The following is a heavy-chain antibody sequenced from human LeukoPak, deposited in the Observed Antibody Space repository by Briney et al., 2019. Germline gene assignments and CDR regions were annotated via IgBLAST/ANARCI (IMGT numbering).Heavy chain of an antibody. CDR3: AREGIYCSSTSCYEDYFDY. CDR2: IYTSGST. J-gene: IGHJ4*02. V-gene: IGHV4-61*02. CDR1: GGSISSGSYY. D-gene: IGHD2-2*01. Sequence: SSETLSLTCTVSGGSISSGSYYWSWIRQPAGKGLEWIGRIYTSGSTNYNPSLKSRVTISVDTSKNQFSLKLSSVTAADTAVYYCAREGIYCSSTSCYEDYFDYWGQGTLVTVSS.